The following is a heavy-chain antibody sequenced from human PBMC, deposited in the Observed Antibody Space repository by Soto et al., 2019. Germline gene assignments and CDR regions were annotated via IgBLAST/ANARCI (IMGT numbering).Heavy chain of an antibody. V-gene: IGHV4-34*01. CDR2: INHSGST. Sequence: SETLSLTCAVYGGSFSGYYWSWIRQPPGKGLEWIGEINHSGSTNYNPSLKSRVTISVDTSKNQFSLKLSSVTAADTAVYYCASAPELLFDIWGQGTMVTVSS. J-gene: IGHJ3*02. D-gene: IGHD2-21*02. CDR3: ASAPELLFDI. CDR1: GGSFSGYY.